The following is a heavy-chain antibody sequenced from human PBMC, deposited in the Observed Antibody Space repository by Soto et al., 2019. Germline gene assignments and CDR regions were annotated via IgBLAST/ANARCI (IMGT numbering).Heavy chain of an antibody. Sequence: GASVKVSCKASGYTFTGYYMHSVRQAPGQGLEWMGWINPNSGGTNYAQKFQGWVTMTRDTSISTAYMELSRLRSDDTAVYYCARGSSSSWTYYFDYWGQGTLVTVSS. CDR1: GYTFTGYY. V-gene: IGHV1-2*04. CDR2: INPNSGGT. D-gene: IGHD6-13*01. CDR3: ARGSSSSWTYYFDY. J-gene: IGHJ4*02.